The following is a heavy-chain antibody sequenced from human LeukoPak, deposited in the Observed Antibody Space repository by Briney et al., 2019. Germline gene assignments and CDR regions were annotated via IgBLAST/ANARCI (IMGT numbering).Heavy chain of an antibody. J-gene: IGHJ4*02. Sequence: GGSLRLSCAASGFKFSTYSMNWVRQAPGKGLEWVSSISTSSSYIYYADSVKGRFTISRDNAKNSLYLQMNSLRAEDTAVYYCARRQQAVAGTFDYWGQGTLVTVSS. CDR3: ARRQQAVAGTFDY. CDR1: GFKFSTYS. V-gene: IGHV3-21*01. D-gene: IGHD6-19*01. CDR2: ISTSSSYI.